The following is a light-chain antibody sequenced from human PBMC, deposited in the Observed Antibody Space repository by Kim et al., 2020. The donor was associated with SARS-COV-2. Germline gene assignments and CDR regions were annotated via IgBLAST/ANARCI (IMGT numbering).Light chain of an antibody. V-gene: IGLV1-40*01. CDR3: QSYDSSLSGSVV. CDR1: SSNIGAGYD. CDR2: GNS. J-gene: IGLJ2*01. Sequence: VTISCTGSSSNIGAGYDVHWYQQLPGTAPKLLIYGNSNRPSGVPDRFSGSESGTSASLAITRLQAEDEADYYCQSYDSSLSGSVVFGGGTKVTVL.